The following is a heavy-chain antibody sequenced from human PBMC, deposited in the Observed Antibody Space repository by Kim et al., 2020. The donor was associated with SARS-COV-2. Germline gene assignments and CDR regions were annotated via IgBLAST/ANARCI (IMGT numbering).Heavy chain of an antibody. D-gene: IGHD2-2*01. CDR3: ARDTFSSADDYLYHMDV. V-gene: IGHV1-69*04. CDR2: IIPLLNLS. CDR1: GGTFSNHG. Sequence: SVKVSCKASGGTFSNHGFCWVRQAPGQGLEWMGRIIPLLNLSNYAQKFQDRVTLIADESTSTLYLELSSLRSEDTAVYFCARDTFSSADDYLYHMDVWGQGTTVAVSS. J-gene: IGHJ6*01.